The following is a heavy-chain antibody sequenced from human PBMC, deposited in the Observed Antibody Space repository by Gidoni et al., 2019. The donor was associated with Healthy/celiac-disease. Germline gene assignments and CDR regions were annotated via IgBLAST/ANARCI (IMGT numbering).Heavy chain of an antibody. CDR1: VFTFDDYA. CDR2: ISWKSGSI. D-gene: IGHD4-17*01. J-gene: IGHJ4*02. V-gene: IGHV3-9*01. Sequence: EVQLVESGGGLVQPGRSLRLSCASSVFTFDDYAMHWVRHAPGKGLAWVSGISWKSGSIGYADSVKGRVTISRDNAKNSLYLQMNSLRAEDTALYYCAKADYGDYVGYFDYWGQGTLVTVSS. CDR3: AKADYGDYVGYFDY.